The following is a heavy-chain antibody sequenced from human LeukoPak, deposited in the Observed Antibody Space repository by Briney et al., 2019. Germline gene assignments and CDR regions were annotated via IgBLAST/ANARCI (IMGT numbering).Heavy chain of an antibody. D-gene: IGHD5-24*01. V-gene: IGHV3-23*01. CDR3: AKRLRDGYNSPIDF. CDR2: ISDSGGVI. Sequence: PGGSLRLSCAASGFTFSSYAMSWVRQAPGKGLEWVSGISDSGGVIDYADSVKGRFTISRDTSKNTLHLQMNSLRAEDTAVYYCAKRLRDGYNSPIDFRGQGTLVTVSS. J-gene: IGHJ4*02. CDR1: GFTFSSYA.